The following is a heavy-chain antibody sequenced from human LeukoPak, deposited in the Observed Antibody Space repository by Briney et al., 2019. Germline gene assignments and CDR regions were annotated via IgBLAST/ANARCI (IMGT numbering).Heavy chain of an antibody. CDR1: GFTFSSYE. V-gene: IGHV3-48*03. CDR3: ARLQWFGGYYFDY. Sequence: GGSLRLSCAASGFTFSSYEMNWVRRAPGKGLEWVSYISSSGSTIYYADSVKGRFTISRDNAKNSLYLQMNSLRAEDTAVYYCARLQWFGGYYFDYWGQGTLVTVSS. CDR2: ISSSGSTI. D-gene: IGHD3-10*01. J-gene: IGHJ4*02.